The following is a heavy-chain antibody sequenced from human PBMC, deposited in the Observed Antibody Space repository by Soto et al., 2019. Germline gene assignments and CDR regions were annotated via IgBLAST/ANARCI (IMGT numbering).Heavy chain of an antibody. CDR1: GFSLIPYW. CDR3: TRGSVHFYGNSFDY. CDR2: INQDGSER. J-gene: IGHJ4*02. D-gene: IGHD3-22*01. V-gene: IGHV3-7*03. Sequence: EVLLVESGGGLVQPGGSLRLSCGASGFSLIPYWMSWVRQAPGKGLEWVANINQDGSERNYVDSVRGRFTISRDNAQNSVFLQMNSLRAEDLAVYFCTRGSVHFYGNSFDYWGQGTPVTVSS.